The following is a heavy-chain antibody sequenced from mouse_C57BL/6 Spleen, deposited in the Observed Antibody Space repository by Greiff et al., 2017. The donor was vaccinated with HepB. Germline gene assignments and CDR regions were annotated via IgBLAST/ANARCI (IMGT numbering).Heavy chain of an antibody. V-gene: IGHV1-64*01. J-gene: IGHJ4*01. CDR2: IHPNSGST. D-gene: IGHD2-5*01. CDR1: GYTFTSYW. Sequence: QVQLQQPGAELVKPGASVKLSCKASGYTFTSYWMHWVKQRPGQGLEWIGMIHPNSGSTKYNEKFKSKATLTVDKSSSTAYMQLSSLTSEDSAVYYCANLAYYSTYDYAMDYWGQGTSVTVSS. CDR3: ANLAYYSTYDYAMDY.